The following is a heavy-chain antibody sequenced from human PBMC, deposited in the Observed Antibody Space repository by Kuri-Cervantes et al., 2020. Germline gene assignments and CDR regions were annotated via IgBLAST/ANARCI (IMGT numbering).Heavy chain of an antibody. D-gene: IGHD3-22*01. CDR1: GFTFSGYW. Sequence: GGSLRLSCAASGFTFSGYWMHWVRQPPGKGLVWVAQIKTDGSSTSYADSVKGRFIISRDNARNTLYLEMNSLRTEDTAVYYCARMNYYYDSSGYSLVAFDIWGQGTMVTVSS. CDR2: IKTDGSST. J-gene: IGHJ3*02. V-gene: IGHV3-74*01. CDR3: ARMNYYYDSSGYSLVAFDI.